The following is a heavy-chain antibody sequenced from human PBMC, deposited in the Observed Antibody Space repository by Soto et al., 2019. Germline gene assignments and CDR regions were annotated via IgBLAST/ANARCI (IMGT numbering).Heavy chain of an antibody. V-gene: IGHV4-34*01. Sequence: ASETLSLTCAVYGGSFSGYYWTWIRQPPGTGLEWIGEINHSGSTNYNPSLKSRVTISVDTSKNQFSLKLTSVTAADTAVYYFARDKITGLFDYWGQGTLVTLSS. CDR1: GGSFSGYY. CDR2: INHSGST. D-gene: IGHD2-8*02. CDR3: ARDKITGLFDY. J-gene: IGHJ4*02.